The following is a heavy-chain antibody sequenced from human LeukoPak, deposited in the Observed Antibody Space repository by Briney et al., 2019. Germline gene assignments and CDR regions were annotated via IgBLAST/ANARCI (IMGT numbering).Heavy chain of an antibody. Sequence: GGSLRLSCAASGFTVSSNYMSWVRQAPGKGLEWVSVIYSGGSTYYADSVKGRFTISRDNSKNTLYLQMNSLRAEDTAVYYCARDLVEMATIGAFDIWGQGTMVTVSS. CDR1: GFTVSSNY. V-gene: IGHV3-53*01. CDR2: IYSGGST. D-gene: IGHD5-24*01. CDR3: ARDLVEMATIGAFDI. J-gene: IGHJ3*02.